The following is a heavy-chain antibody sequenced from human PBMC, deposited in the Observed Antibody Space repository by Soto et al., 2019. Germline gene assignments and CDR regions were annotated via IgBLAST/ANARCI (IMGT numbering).Heavy chain of an antibody. Sequence: GGSLRLSCAASGFTFSSYGIHWVRQAPGKGLEWVAVIWYDGINKYYADSVKGRFTISRDNSKNTLYLQMNSLRAEDTAVYYCARDRSYYYYGMDVRGQGTKVKVSS. CDR3: ARDRSYYYYGMDV. CDR1: GFTFSSYG. CDR2: IWYDGINK. V-gene: IGHV3-33*01. J-gene: IGHJ6*02.